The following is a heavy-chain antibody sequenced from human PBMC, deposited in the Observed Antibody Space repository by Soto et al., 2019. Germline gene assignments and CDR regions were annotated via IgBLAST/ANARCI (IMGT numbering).Heavy chain of an antibody. CDR3: ARSSGGVCGIIIEGSNWFGP. CDR1: ADTFTSYY. CDR2: INPNGGST. Sequence: ASVQVSCKAPADTFTSYYMNWVRQAPGQGLEWMGIINPNGGSTRYAQKFQGRVTFTRDTPASTVYMELRSLRSDDTAFYYCARSSGGVCGIIIEGSNWFGPWGQGTLVTVYS. J-gene: IGHJ5*02. V-gene: IGHV1-46*01. D-gene: IGHD1-26*01.